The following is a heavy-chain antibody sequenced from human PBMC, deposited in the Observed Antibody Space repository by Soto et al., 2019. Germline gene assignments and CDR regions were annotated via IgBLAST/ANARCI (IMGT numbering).Heavy chain of an antibody. CDR2: IYYTGST. CDR1: GGSISSGGYY. CDR3: ARGPDYYDNSGMTFHV. V-gene: IGHV4-31*03. D-gene: IGHD3-22*01. Sequence: PSETLSLTCTVSGGSISSGGYYWSWIRQHPGKGLEWIGYIYYTGSTYYNPSLKSRVTMSVDTSKNQFSLRVSSVTAADTAVYYCARGPDYYDNSGMTFHVWGQGTVVTVSS. J-gene: IGHJ3*01.